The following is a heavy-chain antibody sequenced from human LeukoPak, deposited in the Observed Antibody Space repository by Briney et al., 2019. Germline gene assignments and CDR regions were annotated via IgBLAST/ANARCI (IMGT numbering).Heavy chain of an antibody. CDR3: ARGSKWELLDYYYGMDV. CDR1: GFTFSSYE. CDR2: ISSSGSTI. V-gene: IGHV3-48*03. D-gene: IGHD1-26*01. Sequence: GGSLRLSCAASGFTFSSYEMNWVRQAPGKGLEWVSYISSSGSTIYYADSVKGRFTISRDNAKNSLYLQMNSLRAEDTAVYYCARGSKWELLDYYYGMDVWGQGTTVTVSS. J-gene: IGHJ6*02.